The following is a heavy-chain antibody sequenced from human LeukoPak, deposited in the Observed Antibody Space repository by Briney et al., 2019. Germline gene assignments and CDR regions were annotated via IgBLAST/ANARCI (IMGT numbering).Heavy chain of an antibody. CDR1: GGSINSGGYY. J-gene: IGHJ4*02. CDR2: IYYSGKT. Sequence: SETLSLTCTVSGGSINSGGYYWSWIRQHPGEGLEWIGYIYYSGKTYYNPSPESRVTISIDTSKNQFSLKLSSVTAADTAVYYCARGGYDSSGYSVYFFDYWGQGTLVTVSS. V-gene: IGHV4-31*03. D-gene: IGHD3-22*01. CDR3: ARGGYDSSGYSVYFFDY.